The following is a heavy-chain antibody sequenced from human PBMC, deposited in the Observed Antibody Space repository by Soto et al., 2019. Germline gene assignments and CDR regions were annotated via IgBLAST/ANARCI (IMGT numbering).Heavy chain of an antibody. CDR2: IYCSGST. CDR1: GGSISSGDYY. D-gene: IGHD3-3*01. CDR3: ARIQVDYDFWSGYNYPNNWFDP. V-gene: IGHV4-30-4*01. Sequence: SETLSLTCTVSGGSISSGDYYWSWIRQPPGKGLEWIGYIYCSGSTYYNPSLKSRVTISVDTSKNQFTLKLSSVTAADTAVYYCARIQVDYDFWSGYNYPNNWFDPWGQGTLVTVSS. J-gene: IGHJ5*02.